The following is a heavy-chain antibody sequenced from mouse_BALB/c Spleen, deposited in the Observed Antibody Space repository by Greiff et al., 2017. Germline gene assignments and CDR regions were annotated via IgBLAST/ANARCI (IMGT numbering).Heavy chain of an antibody. CDR3: AREGLGEDYFDY. Sequence: EVQGVESGGGLVQPGGSRKLSCAASGFTFSSFGMHWVRQAPEKGLEWVAYISSGSSTIYYADTVKGRFTISRDNPKNTLFLQMTSLRSEDTAMYYCAREGLGEDYFDYWGQGTTLTVSS. CDR1: GFTFSSFG. J-gene: IGHJ2*01. V-gene: IGHV5-17*02. CDR2: ISSGSSTI. D-gene: IGHD2-13*01.